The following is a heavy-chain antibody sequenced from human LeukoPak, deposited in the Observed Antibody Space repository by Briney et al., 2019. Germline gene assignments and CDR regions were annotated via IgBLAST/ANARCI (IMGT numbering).Heavy chain of an antibody. Sequence: GGSLRLSCAASGFTFSSYEMNWVRQAPGKGLEWVSYISSSGSTIYYADSVKGRFTISRDNSKNTLYLQMNSLRVEDTAVYYCAKGDLSGGTFYFDYWGQGTLVSVSS. CDR1: GFTFSSYE. V-gene: IGHV3-48*03. CDR3: AKGDLSGGTFYFDY. D-gene: IGHD2-15*01. CDR2: ISSSGSTI. J-gene: IGHJ4*02.